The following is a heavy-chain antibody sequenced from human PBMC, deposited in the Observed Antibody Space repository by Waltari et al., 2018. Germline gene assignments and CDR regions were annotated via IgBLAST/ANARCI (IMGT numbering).Heavy chain of an antibody. CDR2: IYYSGST. J-gene: IGHJ5*02. V-gene: IGHV4-61*01. D-gene: IGHD3-22*01. CDR3: ARSSSGQAST. CDR1: GGSVSSGSYY. Sequence: QVQLQESGPGLVKPSETLSLTCTVSGGSVSSGSYYLSWIRQPPGKGLEWIGYIYYSGSTNYNPSLKSRVTISVDTSKNQFSLKLSSVTAADTAVYYCARSSSGQASTWGQGTLVTVSS.